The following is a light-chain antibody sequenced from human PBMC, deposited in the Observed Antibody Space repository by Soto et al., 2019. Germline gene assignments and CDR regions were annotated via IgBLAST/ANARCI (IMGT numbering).Light chain of an antibody. V-gene: IGLV1-40*01. Sequence: QSVLTQPPSVSGAPGQRVTISCTGSSSNIGAGYDVHWYQQLPGTAPKLLIYGNSNRPSGVPDRFSGSKSGTSASLAITGLQAEDEADYYCQSYDSILSGPLFGGGTKLTVL. J-gene: IGLJ2*01. CDR3: QSYDSILSGPL. CDR2: GNS. CDR1: SSNIGAGYD.